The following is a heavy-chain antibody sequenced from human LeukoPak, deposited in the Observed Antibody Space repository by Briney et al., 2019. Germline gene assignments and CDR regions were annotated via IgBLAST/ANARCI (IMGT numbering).Heavy chain of an antibody. J-gene: IGHJ4*02. V-gene: IGHV3-7*01. Sequence: PGGSLRLSCAASGFTFSNYWMHWVRQAPGKGLEWVANIKQDGSERYYVDSVKGRFTISRDNAKNSLYLQMNSLRAEDTAVYYWARDWGAVAGSDYWGQGTLVTVSS. D-gene: IGHD6-19*01. CDR1: GFTFSNYW. CDR2: IKQDGSER. CDR3: ARDWGAVAGSDY.